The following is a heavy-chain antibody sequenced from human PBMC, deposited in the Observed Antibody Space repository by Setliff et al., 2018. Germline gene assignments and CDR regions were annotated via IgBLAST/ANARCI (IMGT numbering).Heavy chain of an antibody. J-gene: IGHJ5*01. CDR2: IGAGGDYT. CDR1: GFTFSHFA. CDR3: AKDPNGDFVGAFDS. D-gene: IGHD2-21*02. Sequence: GGSLRLSCAASGFTFSHFAVTWVRQSPGRGLEWVASIGAGGDYTKYADSVRGRFTISRDNSKNTIYLQMNSLRAEDTAKYYCAKDPNGDFVGAFDSWGRGTLVTSPQ. V-gene: IGHV3-23*01.